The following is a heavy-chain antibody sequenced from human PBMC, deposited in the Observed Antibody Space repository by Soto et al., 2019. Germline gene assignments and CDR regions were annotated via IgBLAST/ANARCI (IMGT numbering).Heavy chain of an antibody. J-gene: IGHJ5*02. CDR1: GGSISSGGYY. CDR3: ARAVRKGIDYGDYFFSLDT. Sequence: SETLSLTCTVSGGSISSGGYYWSWIRRHPGKGLEWIGYIYYSGSTYYNPSLKSRVTISVDTSKNQFSLKLSSVTAADTAVYYCARAVRKGIDYGDYFFSLDTWGQGTLLTVSS. V-gene: IGHV4-31*03. D-gene: IGHD4-17*01. CDR2: IYYSGST.